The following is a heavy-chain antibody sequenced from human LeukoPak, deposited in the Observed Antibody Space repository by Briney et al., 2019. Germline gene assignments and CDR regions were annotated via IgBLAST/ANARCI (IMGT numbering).Heavy chain of an antibody. CDR1: GFTFSNYA. CDR2: ISYDGSNK. D-gene: IGHD3-10*01. Sequence: PGRSLRLSCAASGFTFSNYAMHWVRQAPGKGLEWVAVISYDGSNKYYADSVKGRFTISRDNSKNTLYLQMNSLRVEDTAVYYCARGTETPSYYGSGSYGYWGQGSLVTVSS. V-gene: IGHV3-30-3*01. J-gene: IGHJ4*02. CDR3: ARGTETPSYYGSGSYGY.